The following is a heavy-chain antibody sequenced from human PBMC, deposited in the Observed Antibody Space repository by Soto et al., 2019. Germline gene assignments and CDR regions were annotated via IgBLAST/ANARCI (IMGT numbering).Heavy chain of an antibody. V-gene: IGHV5-51*03. CDR3: AREARGYRALDY. Sequence: EVQLVQSGAEVKKPGESLKISCKVSGYFFTTYWIAWLRQMPGKGLEWMGIIYPGDSDTRYSPSFQGQVTISADKSISTAYLHWSSLKASDIAMYYCAREARGYRALDYWGQGTLVTVSS. CDR1: GYFFTTYW. J-gene: IGHJ4*02. D-gene: IGHD2-2*01. CDR2: IYPGDSDT.